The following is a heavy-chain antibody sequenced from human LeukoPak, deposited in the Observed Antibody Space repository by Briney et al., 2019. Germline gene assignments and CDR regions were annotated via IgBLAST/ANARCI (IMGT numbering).Heavy chain of an antibody. D-gene: IGHD5-24*01. Sequence: PGGSLRLSCAASGFTFSSYWMSWVRQAPGKGLEWVANIKQDGSEKYYVDSVKGRFTISRDNAKNSLYLQMNSLRAEDTAVYYCAKDIGREMAVLGDYWGQGTLVTVSS. J-gene: IGHJ4*02. CDR2: IKQDGSEK. CDR3: AKDIGREMAVLGDY. V-gene: IGHV3-7*01. CDR1: GFTFSSYW.